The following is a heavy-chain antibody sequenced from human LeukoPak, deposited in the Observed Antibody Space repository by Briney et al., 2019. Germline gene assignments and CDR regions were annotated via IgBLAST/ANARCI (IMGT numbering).Heavy chain of an antibody. CDR3: AKGPVGAAAPNWFDP. CDR1: GFTFSSYA. Sequence: GGSLRLSCAASGFTFSSYAMSWVRQAPGKGLEWVSAISGSGGSTYYADSVKGRFTISRDNSKNTLYLQTNSLRAEDTAVYYCAKGPVGAAAPNWFDPWGQGTLVTVSS. D-gene: IGHD6-13*01. J-gene: IGHJ5*02. V-gene: IGHV3-23*01. CDR2: ISGSGGST.